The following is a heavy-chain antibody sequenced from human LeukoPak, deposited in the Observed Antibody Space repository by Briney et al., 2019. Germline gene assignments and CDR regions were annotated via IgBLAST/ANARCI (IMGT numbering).Heavy chain of an antibody. J-gene: IGHJ3*02. CDR3: ARHVRGVIIRSALDK. V-gene: IGHV1-46*01. CDR2: INPSGGST. D-gene: IGHD3-10*01. CDR1: GYTFTSYY. Sequence: ASVKVSCKASGYTFTSYYMHWVRQAPGQGLEWMGIINPSGGSTSYAQKFQGRVTMTRDMPTSTVYMELSSLRSEDTAVYYCARHVRGVIIRSALDKWGQGTVVTVSS.